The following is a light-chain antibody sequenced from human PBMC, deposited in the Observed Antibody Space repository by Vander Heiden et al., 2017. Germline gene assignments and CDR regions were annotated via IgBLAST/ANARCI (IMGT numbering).Light chain of an antibody. V-gene: IGLV4-69*01. CDR3: QTWGTGIRV. CDR1: SGHSSYD. CDR2: LSSDGSH. Sequence: QLVVTQSPSASSSLGASVKLTCTLSSGHSSYDIAWHQQQPEKGPRFLMKLSSDGSHSKGDGIPGRFSGSSSGAERYLTISSLQSEDEADYYCQTWGTGIRVFGGGTKLTVL. J-gene: IGLJ2*01.